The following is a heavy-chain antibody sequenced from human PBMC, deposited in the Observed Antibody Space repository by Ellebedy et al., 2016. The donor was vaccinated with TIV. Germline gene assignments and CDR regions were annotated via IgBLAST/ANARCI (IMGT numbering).Heavy chain of an antibody. CDR2: IYYNENT. J-gene: IGHJ4*02. Sequence: MPSETLSLTCTVSGASISSYYWSWIRQPPGKGLEWLGYIYYNENTNYNPSLKSRVTISVDTSKNQFSLNLNSVTAADTAVYFCASTPFSAGSGYHPHDYWGQGILVTVSS. V-gene: IGHV4-59*08. D-gene: IGHD5-12*01. CDR3: ASTPFSAGSGYHPHDY. CDR1: GASISSYY.